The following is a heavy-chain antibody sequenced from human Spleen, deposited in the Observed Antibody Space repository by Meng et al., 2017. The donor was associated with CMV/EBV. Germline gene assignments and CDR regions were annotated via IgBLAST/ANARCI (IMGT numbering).Heavy chain of an antibody. CDR3: AKGTWGDYYYGMDV. V-gene: IGHV3-23*03. Sequence: GGSLRLSCAASGFTFSSYEMNWVRQAPGKGLEWVSFIYSSGSSTFYGDSVKGRFTISRDNSRNTLYLQMNSLRADDTAVYYCAKGTWGDYYYGMDVWGQGTTVTVSS. J-gene: IGHJ6*02. CDR2: IYSSGSST. D-gene: IGHD3-16*01. CDR1: GFTFSSYE.